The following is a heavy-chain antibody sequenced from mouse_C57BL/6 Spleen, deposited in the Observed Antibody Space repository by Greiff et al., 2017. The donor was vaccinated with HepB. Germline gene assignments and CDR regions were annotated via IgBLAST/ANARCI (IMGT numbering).Heavy chain of an antibody. V-gene: IGHV1-64*01. CDR1: GYTFTSYW. D-gene: IGHD2-4*01. CDR3: ASTYYDYDGDYFDY. J-gene: IGHJ2*01. Sequence: QVQLQQPGAELVKPGASVKLSCKASGYTFTSYWMHWVKQRPGQGLEWIGMIHPNSGSTNYNEKFKSKATLTVDKSSSTAYMQLSSLTSEDSAVYYCASTYYDYDGDYFDYWGQGTTLTVSS. CDR2: IHPNSGST.